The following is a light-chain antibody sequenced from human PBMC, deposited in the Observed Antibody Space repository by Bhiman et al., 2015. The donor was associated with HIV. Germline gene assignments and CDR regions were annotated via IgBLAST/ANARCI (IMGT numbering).Light chain of an antibody. CDR1: NIGSKS. Sequence: SYVLTQPPSVSVAPGKTARITCGGNNIGSKSVHWYQQKPGQAPVLVIYYDSDRPSGIPERFSGSNSGNTATLTISRVEAGDEADYYCQVWDSLGDQWVVFGGGTKLTVL. V-gene: IGLV3-21*04. CDR3: QVWDSLGDQWVV. CDR2: YDS. J-gene: IGLJ3*02.